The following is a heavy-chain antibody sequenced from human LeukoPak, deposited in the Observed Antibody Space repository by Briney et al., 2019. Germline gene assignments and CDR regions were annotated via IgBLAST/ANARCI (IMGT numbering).Heavy chain of an antibody. D-gene: IGHD6-19*01. CDR1: GFTVSNNY. CDR3: AREFRQTYNSGWSLDY. J-gene: IGHJ4*02. CDR2: IYGGRNNT. V-gene: IGHV3-53*01. Sequence: GGSLRLSCSVSGFTVSNNYMSWVRQAPGKGLEWVSVIYGGRNNTHYADSVKGRFTISRDNSKNTVYLQMNSLTAEDTAAYCCAREFRQTYNSGWSLDYWGQATLVTVSS.